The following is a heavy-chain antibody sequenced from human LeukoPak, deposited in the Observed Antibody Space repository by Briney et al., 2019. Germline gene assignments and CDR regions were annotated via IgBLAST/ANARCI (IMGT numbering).Heavy chain of an antibody. CDR2: IGTAGDT. V-gene: IGHV3-13*01. CDR3: ARGGDSSGYYHGYFDY. CDR1: GFTFSSYD. Sequence: GGSLRLSCAASGFTFSSYDMHWVRQATGKGLEWVSAIGTAGDTYYPGSVKGRFTISRENAKNSLYLQMNSLRAGDTAVYYCARGGDSSGYYHGYFDYWGQGTLVTVSS. J-gene: IGHJ4*02. D-gene: IGHD3-22*01.